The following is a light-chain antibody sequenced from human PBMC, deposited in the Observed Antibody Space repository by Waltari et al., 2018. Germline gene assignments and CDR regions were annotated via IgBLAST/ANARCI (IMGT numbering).Light chain of an antibody. J-gene: IGKJ3*01. V-gene: IGKV1-33*01. CDR1: QDISNY. Sequence: DIQMTQSPSSLSASVGDRVTITCQASQDISNYLNWYQQKPGKAPKLLIYDANNLETGVPTRFSGSGSGTDFTFTISSLQPEDIATYYCQQYDNLPGTFGPGTKVDIK. CDR3: QQYDNLPGT. CDR2: DAN.